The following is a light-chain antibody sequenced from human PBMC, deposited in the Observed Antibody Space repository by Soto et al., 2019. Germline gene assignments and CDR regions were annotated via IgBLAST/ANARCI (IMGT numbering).Light chain of an antibody. V-gene: IGKV3-20*01. Sequence: EIVLTQSPGTLSLSPGEKATLSCRASQRVSNSYLPWNLQKPGQAPRLLIYGAFSRATAFKDRFSGSGSGTDFTLTISRLEPEDFAVYYCQQYGSSPLTFGGGTKVEIK. CDR3: QQYGSSPLT. CDR2: GAF. CDR1: QRVSNSY. J-gene: IGKJ4*01.